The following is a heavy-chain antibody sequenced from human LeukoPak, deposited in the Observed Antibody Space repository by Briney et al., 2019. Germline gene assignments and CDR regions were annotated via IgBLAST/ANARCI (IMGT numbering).Heavy chain of an antibody. CDR3: AKGYDSSRASAFDI. J-gene: IGHJ3*02. D-gene: IGHD3-22*01. V-gene: IGHV3-9*01. CDR1: GFTFDDYA. CDR2: ISWNSGSI. Sequence: GGSLRLSCAASGFTFDDYAMHWVRQAPGKGLEWVSGISWNSGSIGYADSVKGRFTISRDNARNSLYLQMYSLRAEDTALYYCAKGYDSSRASAFDIWGQGTMVTVSS.